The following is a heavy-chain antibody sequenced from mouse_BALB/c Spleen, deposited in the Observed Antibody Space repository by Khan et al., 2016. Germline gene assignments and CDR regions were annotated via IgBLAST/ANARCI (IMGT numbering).Heavy chain of an antibody. CDR1: GFTFSSYA. CDR2: ISSGGST. D-gene: IGHD2-4*01. J-gene: IGHJ2*01. V-gene: IGHV5-6-5*01. CDR3: ARGYYDYDY. Sequence: EVELVESGGGLVKPGGSLKLSCAASGFTFSSYAMSWVRQTPEKRLEWVASISSGGSTYYPDSVKGRFTISRDNARNILYLQMSSLRSEDTAMYYCARGYYDYDYWGQGTTLTVSS.